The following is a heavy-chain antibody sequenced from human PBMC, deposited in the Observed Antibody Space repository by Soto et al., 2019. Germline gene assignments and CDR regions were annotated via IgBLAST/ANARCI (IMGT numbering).Heavy chain of an antibody. Sequence: VGSLRLSCASSGFTFSSYGMHCVRQAPGKWLEWVAVIWYDGSNKYYADSVKGRFTISRDNSKNTLYLQMNSLRAEDTAVYYCARAAQWVHDYWGQRTLVTV. CDR3: ARAAQWVHDY. V-gene: IGHV3-33*01. D-gene: IGHD6-19*01. CDR2: IWYDGSNK. J-gene: IGHJ4*02. CDR1: GFTFSSYG.